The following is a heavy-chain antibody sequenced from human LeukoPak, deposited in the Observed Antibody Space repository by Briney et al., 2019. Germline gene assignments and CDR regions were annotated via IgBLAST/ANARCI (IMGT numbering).Heavy chain of an antibody. CDR1: GGSISSGSYY. V-gene: IGHV4-61*02. CDR3: ARVPIPGYNFGRLDY. CDR2: IYTSGST. Sequence: PSQTLSLTCTVSGGSISSGSYYWSWVRQPAGKGLEWIGRIYTSGSTNYNPSLKSRVTISVDTSKNQFSLKLSSVTAADTAVYYCARVPIPGYNFGRLDYWGQGTLVTVSS. J-gene: IGHJ4*02. D-gene: IGHD5-18*01.